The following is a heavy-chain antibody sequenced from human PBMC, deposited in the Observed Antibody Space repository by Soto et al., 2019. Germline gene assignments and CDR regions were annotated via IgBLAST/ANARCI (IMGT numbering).Heavy chain of an antibody. V-gene: IGHV3-21*01. D-gene: IGHD2-21*02. Sequence: SVGSLRLSCAASGFTFSSYSMSWVRQAPGKGLEWVSSISSSSSYIYYADSVKGRFTISRDNAKNSLYLQMNSLRAEDTAVYYCARVYCGGDCYSEFDYWGQGTLVTVSS. CDR3: ARVYCGGDCYSEFDY. CDR2: ISSSSSYI. CDR1: GFTFSSYS. J-gene: IGHJ4*02.